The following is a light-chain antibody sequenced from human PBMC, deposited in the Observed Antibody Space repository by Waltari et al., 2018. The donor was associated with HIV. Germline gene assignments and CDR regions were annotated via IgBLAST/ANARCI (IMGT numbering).Light chain of an antibody. CDR1: SSNIGRNY. CDR3: AAWDDSLSGSWV. CDR2: RNN. V-gene: IGLV1-47*01. Sequence: QSVMTQPPSASGTPGQRVTISCSGSSSNIGRNYVNWYQQLPGTTPKLLIYRNNQRPSVFPDRCSGSKSGTSASLAIGGLRSEDEADYYCAAWDDSLSGSWVFGGGTQVTVL. J-gene: IGLJ3*02.